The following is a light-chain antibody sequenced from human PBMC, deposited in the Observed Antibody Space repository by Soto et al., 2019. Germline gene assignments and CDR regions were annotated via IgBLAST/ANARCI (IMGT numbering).Light chain of an antibody. CDR1: QSLGNW. J-gene: IGKJ1*01. Sequence: DILLTQSPSTLSASIGDTVTITCRATQSLGNWLAWYQQKPGRAPSLLIYDVSTLEPGVPSRFRGSGSGTDFTLTISNLQPADFATYYCQENIPDSSWAFGQGTKVDI. CDR3: QENIPDSSWA. V-gene: IGKV1-5*01. CDR2: DVS.